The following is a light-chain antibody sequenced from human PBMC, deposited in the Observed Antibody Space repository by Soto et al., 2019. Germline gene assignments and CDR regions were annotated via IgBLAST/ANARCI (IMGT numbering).Light chain of an antibody. CDR1: SSNIGAGYD. CDR3: QSYDSSLSGV. V-gene: IGLV1-40*01. J-gene: IGLJ1*01. Sequence: QSVLTQRPSVSGAPGQRVTISCTGSSSNIGAGYDVHWYQQLPGTAPKLLIYGNSNRPSGVPDRFSGSKSGTSASLAITGLQAEDEADYYCQSYDSSLSGVFGTG. CDR2: GNS.